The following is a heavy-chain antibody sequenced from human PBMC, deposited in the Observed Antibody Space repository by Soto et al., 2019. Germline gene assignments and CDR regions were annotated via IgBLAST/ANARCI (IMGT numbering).Heavy chain of an antibody. CDR1: GFSVSSPKIS. CDR2: IFSSDET. V-gene: IGHV2-26*01. Sequence: QVTLKESGPVLVKPTETLTLTCAVSGFSVSSPKISVSWIRQPPGKALEWLAQIFSSDETSYNTSLKSRLTISKDISKSQVVLTMTDMDPMDTATYYCAWVPAWADWFDPWGQGILVTVSS. J-gene: IGHJ5*02. D-gene: IGHD2-2*01. CDR3: AWVPAWADWFDP.